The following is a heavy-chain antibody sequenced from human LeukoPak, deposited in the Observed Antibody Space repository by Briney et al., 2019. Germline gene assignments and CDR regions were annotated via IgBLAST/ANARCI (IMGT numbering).Heavy chain of an antibody. CDR3: ARGSSSGWYYSHMDV. CDR2: ISPTSGTI. D-gene: IGHD6-19*01. CDR1: GFTFSTYS. V-gene: IGHV3-48*01. J-gene: IGHJ6*03. Sequence: PGGSLRLSCAGSGFTFSTYSMNWVRLAPGKGLEWVSYISPTSGTIYYTDSVKGRFTISRDNAKNSLYLQMNSLTVEDTAVYYCARGSSSGWYYSHMDVWGKGTTVIVSS.